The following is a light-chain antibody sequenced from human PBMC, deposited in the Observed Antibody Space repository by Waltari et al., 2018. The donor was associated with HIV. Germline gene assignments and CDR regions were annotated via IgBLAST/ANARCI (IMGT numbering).Light chain of an antibody. V-gene: IGLV2-8*01. Sequence: QSALTQPPSASGSPGQSVTISCTGTSSDVGGYDYVSWYQQHPGKAPKLMIYEVSKRHSGVPDRFSGSKSGNTASLTVSGLQAEDEADYYCNSYVGSNNVVFGGGTKLTVL. CDR1: SSDVGGYDY. CDR3: NSYVGSNNVV. J-gene: IGLJ2*01. CDR2: EVS.